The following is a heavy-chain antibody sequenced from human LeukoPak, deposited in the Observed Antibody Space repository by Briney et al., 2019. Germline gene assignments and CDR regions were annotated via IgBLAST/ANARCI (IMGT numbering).Heavy chain of an antibody. Sequence: GGSLRLSCAAPGFTVSHNYMSWVRQAPGKGLEWVSTIYSDGNTFYADSVKDRFTLSRDNAKNTLYLQVNSLRAEDTAVYYCARLNYDGTVTNAFDLWGQGTMVTVS. CDR3: ARLNYDGTVTNAFDL. J-gene: IGHJ3*01. D-gene: IGHD1-14*01. V-gene: IGHV3-66*04. CDR2: IYSDGNT. CDR1: GFTVSHNY.